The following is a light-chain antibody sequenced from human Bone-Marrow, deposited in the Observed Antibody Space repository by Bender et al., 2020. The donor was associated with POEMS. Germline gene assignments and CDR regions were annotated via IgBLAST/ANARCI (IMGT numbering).Light chain of an antibody. CDR3: SSWDDSLNGWV. J-gene: IGLJ3*02. V-gene: IGLV1-44*01. CDR2: SNN. Sequence: STFGNNAANWYQHVPGTAPKLLIYSNNQRPSGVPDRFSASTSGTSASLAISGLHSDDEADYYCSSWDDSLNGWVFGGGTKLTVL. CDR1: STFGNNA.